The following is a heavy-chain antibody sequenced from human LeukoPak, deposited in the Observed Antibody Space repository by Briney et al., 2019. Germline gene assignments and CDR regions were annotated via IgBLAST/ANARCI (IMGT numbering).Heavy chain of an antibody. CDR2: IIPIFGTA. Sequence: SVEVSCKASGYTFTSYAMHWVRQAPGQRLEWMGGIIPIFGTANYAQKFQGRVTITADESTSTAYMELSSLRSEDTAVYYCASPLGANYYGSGSYYTLDYWGQGTLVTVSS. D-gene: IGHD3-10*01. CDR3: ASPLGANYYGSGSYYTLDY. CDR1: GYTFTSYA. V-gene: IGHV1-69*13. J-gene: IGHJ4*02.